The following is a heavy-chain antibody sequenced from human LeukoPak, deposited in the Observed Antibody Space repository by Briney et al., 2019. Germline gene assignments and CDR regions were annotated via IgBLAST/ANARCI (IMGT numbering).Heavy chain of an antibody. CDR3: ARDRGYYDSSGYYSGDY. CDR1: GFTFSSYW. J-gene: IGHJ4*02. CDR2: INSDGSST. V-gene: IGHV3-74*01. D-gene: IGHD3-22*01. Sequence: QPGGSLRLSCAASGFTFSSYWMHWVRQAPGKGLVWVSRINSDGSSTSYADSVKGRFTISRDNAKNTLYLQMNSLRAEDTAVYYCARDRGYYDSSGYYSGDYWGQGTLVTVSS.